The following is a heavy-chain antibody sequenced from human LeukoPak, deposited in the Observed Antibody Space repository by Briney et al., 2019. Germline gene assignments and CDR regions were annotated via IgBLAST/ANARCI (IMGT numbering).Heavy chain of an antibody. CDR1: GGSISNYY. J-gene: IGHJ6*02. CDR3: ARALEELSYYYYGMDV. CDR2: IYYSGST. Sequence: PSETLSLTCTVSGGSISNYYWSWIRQPPGKGLEWIGYIYYSGSTKYNPSLKSRVSISVDTSKNQFSLKLSSVTAADTAVYYCARALEELSYYYYGMDVWSQGTTVTVSS. V-gene: IGHV4-59*01. D-gene: IGHD3-10*01.